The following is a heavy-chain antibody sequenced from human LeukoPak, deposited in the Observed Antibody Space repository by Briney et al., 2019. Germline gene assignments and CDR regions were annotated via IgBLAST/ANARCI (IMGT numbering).Heavy chain of an antibody. CDR3: ARCVTGAMVRGVSYYMDV. CDR2: IYTSGST. CDR1: GGSISSYY. Sequence: SETLSLTCTVSGGSISSYYWSWIRQPAGKGLEWIGRIYTSGSTNYNPSLKSRVTMSVDTSKNHFSLKLSSVTAADTAVYYCARCVTGAMVRGVSYYMDVWGKGTTVTISS. J-gene: IGHJ6*03. D-gene: IGHD3-10*01. V-gene: IGHV4-4*07.